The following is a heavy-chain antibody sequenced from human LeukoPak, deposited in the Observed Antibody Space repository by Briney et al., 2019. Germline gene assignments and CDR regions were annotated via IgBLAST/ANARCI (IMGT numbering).Heavy chain of an antibody. V-gene: IGHV3-30*09. CDR1: GFTFSSYT. J-gene: IGHJ4*02. Sequence: PGGSLRLSCAASGFTFSSYTMHWVRQAPGKGLGWVAAISDDATYTYYSVSVKGRFAISRDNSKKTLFLQMNNPTTDDTAVYYCARGTAVTALSGFWGQGTLVTVSS. D-gene: IGHD4-17*01. CDR3: ARGTAVTALSGF. CDR2: ISDDATYT.